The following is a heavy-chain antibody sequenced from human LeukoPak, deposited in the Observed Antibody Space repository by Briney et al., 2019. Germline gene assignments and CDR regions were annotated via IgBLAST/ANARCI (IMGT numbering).Heavy chain of an antibody. D-gene: IGHD3-3*01. CDR3: GSRRTAMFGVIKGPIDY. CDR1: GGSFSDYY. J-gene: IGHJ4*02. CDR2: INHSGSP. Sequence: SETLSLTCAVYGGSFSDYYWTWIRQPPGKGLEWIGDINHSGSPNNNPSLKSRVSISFDTSKNQFSLKLTSVTAADTAVYYCGSRRTAMFGVIKGPIDYWGQGTLVTVSS. V-gene: IGHV4-34*01.